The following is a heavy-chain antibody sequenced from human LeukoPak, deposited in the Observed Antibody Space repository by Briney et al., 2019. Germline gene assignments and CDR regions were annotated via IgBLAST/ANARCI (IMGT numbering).Heavy chain of an antibody. V-gene: IGHV4-59*01. CDR2: VYYTGST. D-gene: IGHD1-1*01. CDR1: GGSISTYY. J-gene: IGHJ3*02. Sequence: SETLSLTCAVSGGSISTYYWSWIRQPPGKGLEWIGYVYYTGSTNYNPFLKSRVTMSVDTSKIQFSLKLSSVTAADTAVYYCARRVARTGIYAFDIWGQGTMVTVSS. CDR3: ARRVARTGIYAFDI.